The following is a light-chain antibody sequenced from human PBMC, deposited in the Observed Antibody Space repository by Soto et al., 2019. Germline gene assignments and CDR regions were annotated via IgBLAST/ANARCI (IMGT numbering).Light chain of an antibody. CDR2: GAS. J-gene: IGKJ3*01. V-gene: IGKV3-20*01. Sequence: EIVLTQSPGTLSLSPGERATLSCRASQSVSSSYLAWYQQKPGQAPRLLIYGASSRATGIPDRSSGSGSGTDFTLTISRLEPEDFAVYYGQQYVSSPLFTFGPGTKVDIK. CDR3: QQYVSSPLFT. CDR1: QSVSSSY.